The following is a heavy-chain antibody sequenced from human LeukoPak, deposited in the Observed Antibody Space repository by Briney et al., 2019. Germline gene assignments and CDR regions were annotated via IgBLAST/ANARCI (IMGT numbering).Heavy chain of an antibody. CDR2: ITSSGSFI. CDR3: ARAPFRDYYDSGIYFDY. J-gene: IGHJ4*02. CDR1: GFTFSDYS. Sequence: GGSLRLSCAPSGFTFSDYSLNWVRQAPGRGLEWVSSITSSGSFIKYADSVQGRFTISRDNAKSALYLQMNSLRADDTGVYYCARAPFRDYYDSGIYFDYWSQGTLVTVSS. V-gene: IGHV3-21*01. D-gene: IGHD3-22*01.